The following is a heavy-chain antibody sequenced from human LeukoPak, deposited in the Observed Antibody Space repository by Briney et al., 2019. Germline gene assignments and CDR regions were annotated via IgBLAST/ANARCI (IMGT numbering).Heavy chain of an antibody. CDR1: GGSISSYY. J-gene: IGHJ4*02. D-gene: IGHD5-24*01. Sequence: SETLSLTCTVSGGSISSYYWSWIRQPPGKGLEWIGYIYYSGNTNYNPSLKSRVTISVDTSKNQFSLKLSSVTAADTAVYYCARMRRWLQLGFDYWGQGTLVTVSS. V-gene: IGHV4-59*01. CDR3: ARMRRWLQLGFDY. CDR2: IYYSGNT.